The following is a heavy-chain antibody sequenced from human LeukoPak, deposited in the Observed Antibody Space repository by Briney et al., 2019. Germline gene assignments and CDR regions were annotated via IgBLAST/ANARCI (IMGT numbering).Heavy chain of an antibody. Sequence: GESLKISCKGSGYSFTSYWIAWVRQMPGEGLAWMGIIRPSDSDTRYSPSFQGQVTISADKSINTAYLQWSSLKASDTAMYYCARHRYSSSWTDFDSWGQGTLVTVSP. CDR3: ARHRYSSSWTDFDS. J-gene: IGHJ4*02. CDR2: IRPSDSDT. D-gene: IGHD6-13*01. V-gene: IGHV5-51*01. CDR1: GYSFTSYW.